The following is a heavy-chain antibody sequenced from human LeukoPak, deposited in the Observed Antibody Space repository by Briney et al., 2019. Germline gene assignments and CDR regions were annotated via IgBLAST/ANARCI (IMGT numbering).Heavy chain of an antibody. CDR2: INPNSGGT. Sequence: ASVKVSCKASGYTFTGYYMHWVRQAPGQGLEWMRWINPNSGGTNYAQKFQGRVTMTRDTSISTAYMELSRLRSDDTAVYYCARGPRVYSSSWSSPYNWFDPWGQGTLVTVSS. CDR1: GYTFTGYY. CDR3: ARGPRVYSSSWSSPYNWFDP. D-gene: IGHD6-13*01. J-gene: IGHJ5*02. V-gene: IGHV1-2*02.